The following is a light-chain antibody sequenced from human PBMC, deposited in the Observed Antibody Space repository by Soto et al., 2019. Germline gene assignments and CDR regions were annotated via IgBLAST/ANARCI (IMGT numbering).Light chain of an antibody. CDR1: QSISSN. J-gene: IGKJ4*01. Sequence: EIVMTQSPVTLSVSPGERATLSCRASQSISSNLSCYHHKPAQPPRLLLFRTASRATGFLARFSGSGAWTEFYPLISSLQSEDFGAFYCHQHNSWPPATFGGGTKVDIK. CDR3: HQHNSWPPAT. CDR2: RTA. V-gene: IGKV3-15*01.